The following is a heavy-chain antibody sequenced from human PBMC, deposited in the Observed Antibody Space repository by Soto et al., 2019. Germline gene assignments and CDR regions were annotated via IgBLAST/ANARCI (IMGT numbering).Heavy chain of an antibody. J-gene: IGHJ6*02. V-gene: IGHV5-51*01. CDR2: INPGDSDI. D-gene: IGHD4-4*01. CDR3: ARHEQFYYYYGMDV. Sequence: HGESLKISCKASGYSFTTYWIAWVRQMPGKGLEWMGIINPGDSDIRYSPSFQGQVTISADNSISTAYLQWSSLKASDTAMYYCARHEQFYYYYGMDVWGQGTAVTVS. CDR1: GYSFTTYW.